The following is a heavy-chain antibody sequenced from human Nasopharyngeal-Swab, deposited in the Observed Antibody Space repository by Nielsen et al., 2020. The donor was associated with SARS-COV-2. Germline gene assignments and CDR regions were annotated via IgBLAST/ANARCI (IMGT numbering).Heavy chain of an antibody. CDR1: GFTFSSYA. V-gene: IGHV3-9*01. Sequence: GGSLRLSCAASGFTFSSYAMSWVRQAPGKGLEWVSGISWNSGSIGYADSVKGRFTISRDNAKNSLYLQMNSLRAEDTALYYCAKDLYYGMDVWGQGTTVTVSS. CDR2: ISWNSGSI. J-gene: IGHJ6*02. CDR3: AKDLYYGMDV.